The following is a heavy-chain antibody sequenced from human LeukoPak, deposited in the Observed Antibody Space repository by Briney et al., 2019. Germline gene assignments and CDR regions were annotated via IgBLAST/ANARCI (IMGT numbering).Heavy chain of an antibody. CDR1: RFTFSTSW. D-gene: IGHD5-24*01. J-gene: IGHJ5*02. Sequence: GGSLRLSCVASRFTFSTSWMTWVRQAPGKGLEFVAGIKYDGTMESYVDSVNGRFTISRDNAKNSLYLQMNSLRVDDTAAYYCARDLNWPGPWGQGTLVTVSS. V-gene: IGHV3-7*03. CDR2: IKYDGTME. CDR3: ARDLNWPGP.